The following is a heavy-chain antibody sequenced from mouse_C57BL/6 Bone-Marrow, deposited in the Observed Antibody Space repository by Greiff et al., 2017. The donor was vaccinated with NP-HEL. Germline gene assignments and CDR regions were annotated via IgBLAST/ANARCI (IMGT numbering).Heavy chain of an antibody. D-gene: IGHD2-10*01. CDR2: IYPRDGST. J-gene: IGHJ4*01. V-gene: IGHV1-85*01. CDR1: GYTFTSYD. CDR3: ARSAYYGNYLFMDY. Sequence: QVQLQQSGPELVKPGASVKLSCKASGYTFTSYDINWVKQRPGQGLEWIGWIYPRDGSTKYNEKFKGKATLTVDTSSSPAYMDLHSLTSEDSAVYFCARSAYYGNYLFMDYWGQGTSVTVSS.